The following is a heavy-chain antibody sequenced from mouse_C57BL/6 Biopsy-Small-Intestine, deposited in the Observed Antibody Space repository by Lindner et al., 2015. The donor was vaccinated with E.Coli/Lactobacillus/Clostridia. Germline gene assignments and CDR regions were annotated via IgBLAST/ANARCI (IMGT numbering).Heavy chain of an antibody. Sequence: SVKVSCKASGYTFSDYYVHWVRQAPGRGLEWMGWINPESGGTKYAQESNRRVTISGDMSTRTSYMELTSLTHDDTAVYFCARDRFRGVYGMDVWGQGTTVIVSS. CDR3: ARDRFRGVYGMDV. CDR1: GYTFSDYY. V-gene: IGHV1-84*02. J-gene: IGHJ1*01. D-gene: IGHD1-1*01. CDR2: INPESGGT.